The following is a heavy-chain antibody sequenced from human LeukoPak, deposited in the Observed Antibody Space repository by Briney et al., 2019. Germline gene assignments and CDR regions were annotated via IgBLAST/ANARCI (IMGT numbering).Heavy chain of an antibody. CDR1: GASISSYY. CDR3: ARRGRQAIWFDP. J-gene: IGHJ5*02. V-gene: IGHV4-59*08. CDR2: IYYSGTT. Sequence: SETLSLTCTVAGASISSYYWRWIRQPPGKGLEWIAYIYYSGTTNYNPSLKSRVTISGDTSKNEFSLKLSSVTAADTAVYYCARRGRQAIWFDPWGQGTLVTVSS.